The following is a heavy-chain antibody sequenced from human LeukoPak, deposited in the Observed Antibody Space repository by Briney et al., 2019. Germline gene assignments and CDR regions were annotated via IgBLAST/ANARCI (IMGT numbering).Heavy chain of an antibody. V-gene: IGHV1-46*01. D-gene: IGHD3-3*01. J-gene: IGHJ5*02. CDR2: INPSGGST. CDR1: GYTFTSYY. CDR3: ARGYDFWSGYLRFDP. Sequence: ASVKVSCKASGYTFTSYYMHWVRQAPGQGLEWMGIINPSGGSTSYAQKFQGRVTMTRNTSISTAYMELSSLRSEDTAVYYCARGYDFWSGYLRFDPWGQGTLVTVSS.